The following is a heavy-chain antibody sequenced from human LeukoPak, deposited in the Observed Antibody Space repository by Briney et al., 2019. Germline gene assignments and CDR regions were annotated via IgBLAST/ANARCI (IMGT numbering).Heavy chain of an antibody. Sequence: SVKVSCKASGGTFSSYVINWVRQAPGQGLEWMGGILPIFGTAIYAQHFQGGLTITADESTNSAYMELNRLRSDDTAVYYCARAEDQGRYFDWLPGFDPWGQGTLVTVSS. CDR3: ARAEDQGRYFDWLPGFDP. V-gene: IGHV1-69*13. CDR1: GGTFSSYV. CDR2: ILPIFGTA. D-gene: IGHD3-9*01. J-gene: IGHJ5*02.